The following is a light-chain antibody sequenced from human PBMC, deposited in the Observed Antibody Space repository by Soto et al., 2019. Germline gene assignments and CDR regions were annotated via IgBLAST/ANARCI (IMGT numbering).Light chain of an antibody. CDR3: QQSYSTPYT. J-gene: IGKJ2*01. Sequence: IHMTQSPSSLSESVGDRVTITCRASQRISTYLNWYQQKPGKAPKLLISTAATLQGGVPSRFSGSGSGTDFTLTITTLHPEDFATYFCQQSYSTPYTFGQGTKLEIK. CDR1: QRISTY. V-gene: IGKV1-39*01. CDR2: TAA.